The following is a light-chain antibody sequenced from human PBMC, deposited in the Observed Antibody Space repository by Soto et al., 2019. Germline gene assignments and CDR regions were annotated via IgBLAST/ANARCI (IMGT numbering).Light chain of an antibody. J-gene: IGLJ1*01. CDR1: SSDVGGYNY. Sequence: QSALTQPASVSGSPGQSITISCTGTSSDVGGYNYGSWYQQHPGKAPKLMIFDVSTRPSGVSNSFSGYKSGNTASLTISGLQAEDEADYYCSSYTISSTLYVFGTGTKVTVL. V-gene: IGLV2-14*01. CDR2: DVS. CDR3: SSYTISSTLYV.